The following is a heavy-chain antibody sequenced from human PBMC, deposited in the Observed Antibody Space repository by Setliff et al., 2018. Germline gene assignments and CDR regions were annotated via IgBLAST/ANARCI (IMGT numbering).Heavy chain of an antibody. J-gene: IGHJ4*02. CDR1: GFTFSNAW. D-gene: IGHD2-15*01. CDR3: ARDHIYRGGSWYDYFDS. V-gene: IGHV3-15*01. CDR2: IKSKTDGGTT. Sequence: GGSLRLSCAASGFTFSNAWMSWVRQAPGKGLEWVGRIKSKTDGGTTDYAAPVKGRFTISRDNSKNTLYLQMNSLRAEDTAVYYCARDHIYRGGSWYDYFDSWGQGTLVTVSS.